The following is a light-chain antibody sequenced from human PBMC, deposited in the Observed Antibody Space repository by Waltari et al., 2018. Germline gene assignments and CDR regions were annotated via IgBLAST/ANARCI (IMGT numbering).Light chain of an antibody. V-gene: IGKV1-27*01. J-gene: IGKJ3*01. CDR2: AAS. Sequence: DIQMTQSPSSLSASVGDRVTITCRARQGISNYLAWYQQTPGKVPKLLIYAASTLQSGVPSRFLGSGSGTDFTLTISSLQPEDVATYYCQKYDSVPFTFGPGTKVDI. CDR3: QKYDSVPFT. CDR1: QGISNY.